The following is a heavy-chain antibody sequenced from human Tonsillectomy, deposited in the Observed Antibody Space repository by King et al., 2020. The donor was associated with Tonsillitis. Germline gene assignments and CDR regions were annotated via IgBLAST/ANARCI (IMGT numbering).Heavy chain of an antibody. CDR1: GFTFSSYG. CDR3: ARDLSGDFDY. J-gene: IGHJ4*02. CDR2: IWYDGSNK. D-gene: IGHD7-27*01. Sequence: VQLVESGGGVVQPGRSLRLSCAASGFTFSSYGMHWVRQAPGKGLEWVAVIWYDGSNKYYADSVKGRFTISRDNSKNTLYLQMNSLRAEDTAGYYCARDLSGDFDYWGQGTLVTVSS. V-gene: IGHV3-33*08.